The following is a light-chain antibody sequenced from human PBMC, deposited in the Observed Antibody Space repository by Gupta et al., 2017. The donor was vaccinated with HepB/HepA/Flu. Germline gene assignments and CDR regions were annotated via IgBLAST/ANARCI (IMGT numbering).Light chain of an antibody. CDR2: DAS. CDR1: QAISNY. J-gene: IGKJ1*01. Sequence: IQITQSPSSLSASVGDRVTITCQASQAISNYLNWYKQKPRKAPKLLSYDASNWETGVPSRFGGSGFGKDLAFSISSRQPEDIAAEYGHQYDNLPNETCGQGTKVEIK. V-gene: IGKV1-33*01. CDR3: HQYDNLPNET.